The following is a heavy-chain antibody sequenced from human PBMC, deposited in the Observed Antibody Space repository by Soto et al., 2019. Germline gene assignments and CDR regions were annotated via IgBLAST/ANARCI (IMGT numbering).Heavy chain of an antibody. CDR1: GYTCSDYY. Sequence: VQLVESGGDLVKPGGSLRLSCAASGYTCSDYYLSWIRQAPGKGLEWISYIDTSSTKIYYADSVRGRFTISRDNGKNSLFLEMNNPRVQDTAVYFCASHYDMWTGYLSPVDYWGQGTLVTVSS. V-gene: IGHV3-11*01. J-gene: IGHJ4*02. CDR3: ASHYDMWTGYLSPVDY. CDR2: IDTSSTKI. D-gene: IGHD3-9*01.